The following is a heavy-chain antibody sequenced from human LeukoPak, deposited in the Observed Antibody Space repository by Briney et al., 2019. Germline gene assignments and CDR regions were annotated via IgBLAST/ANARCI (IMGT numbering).Heavy chain of an antibody. D-gene: IGHD4-23*01. CDR3: ASMYGGNSYFDY. Sequence: ASVKVSCKASGYTFTSYYMHWVRQAPGQGLEWMGIINPSGGSTSYAQKFQGRVTMTRDTSTSTVYMKLSSLRSEDTAVYYCASMYGGNSYFDYWGQGTLVTVSS. CDR2: INPSGGST. J-gene: IGHJ4*02. V-gene: IGHV1-46*01. CDR1: GYTFTSYY.